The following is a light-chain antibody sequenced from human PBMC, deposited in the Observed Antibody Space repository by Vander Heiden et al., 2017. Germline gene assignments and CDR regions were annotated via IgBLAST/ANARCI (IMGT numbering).Light chain of an antibody. CDR1: ALPSKY. V-gene: IGLV3-10*01. CDR3: YSTDSSGNHRV. CDR2: EDN. Sequence: SYELTRPPSVSVSPGQTARITCSGDALPSKYAYWYQQKSGQAPVLVICEDNKRPSGIPGRFSGSSTGTMATLTISGAQVEDEADYYCYSTDSSGNHRVFGGGTKLTVL. J-gene: IGLJ2*01.